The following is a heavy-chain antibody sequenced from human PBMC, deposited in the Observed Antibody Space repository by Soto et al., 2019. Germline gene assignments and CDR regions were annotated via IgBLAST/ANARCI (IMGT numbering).Heavy chain of an antibody. J-gene: IGHJ4*02. CDR3: AKEIVAGAYVETSAFDF. CDR2: IDGSGGDR. V-gene: IGHV3-23*01. CDR1: GFTFSSYA. D-gene: IGHD3-22*01. Sequence: EVQLLESGGDLVQPGGSLRLSCAASGFTFSSYAMGWVRQAPGPGLEWVSGIDGSGGDRSLADTVKGRFTISRDNSKNTLYLQMDRLRVEDTARYFCAKEIVAGAYVETSAFDFWGQGTLVTVSS.